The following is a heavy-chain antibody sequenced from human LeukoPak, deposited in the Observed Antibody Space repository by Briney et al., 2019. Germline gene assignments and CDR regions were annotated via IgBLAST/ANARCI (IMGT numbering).Heavy chain of an antibody. CDR3: AKIPLVGATTSLDC. J-gene: IGHJ4*02. CDR1: GFIFSSYA. D-gene: IGHD1-26*01. Sequence: GGSLRLSCAASGFIFSSYAMSWVRQAPGKRLEWVSTISGSGGSTYYADSVKGRFTISRDNSKNTLYLQMNSLRAEDTAVYYCAKIPLVGATTSLDCWGQGTLVTVSS. V-gene: IGHV3-23*01. CDR2: ISGSGGST.